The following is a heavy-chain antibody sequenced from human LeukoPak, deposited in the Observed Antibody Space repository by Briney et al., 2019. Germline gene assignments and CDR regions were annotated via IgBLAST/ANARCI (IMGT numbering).Heavy chain of an antibody. CDR1: GYTFTSYY. Sequence: GESLKVSCKASGYTFTSYYMHWVRQAPGQGLEWMGIINPSGGSTSYAQKFQGRVTMTRDTSTSTVYMELSSLRSEDTAVYYCARDISIAVDAFDIWGQGTMVTVSS. CDR3: ARDISIAVDAFDI. CDR2: INPSGGST. J-gene: IGHJ3*02. D-gene: IGHD6-19*01. V-gene: IGHV1-46*01.